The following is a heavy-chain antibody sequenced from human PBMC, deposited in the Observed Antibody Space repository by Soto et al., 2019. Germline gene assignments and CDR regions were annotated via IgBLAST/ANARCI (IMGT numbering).Heavy chain of an antibody. V-gene: IGHV1-3*01. CDR2: INAGNGNT. Sequence: ASVKVSCKASGYTFTSYAMHWVRQAPRQRLEWMGWINAGNGNTKYSQKFQGRVTITRDTSASTAYMELSSLRSEDTAVYYCARDLDCTNGVCYDYWGQGTLVTVSS. CDR3: ARDLDCTNGVCYDY. CDR1: GYTFTSYA. D-gene: IGHD2-8*01. J-gene: IGHJ4*02.